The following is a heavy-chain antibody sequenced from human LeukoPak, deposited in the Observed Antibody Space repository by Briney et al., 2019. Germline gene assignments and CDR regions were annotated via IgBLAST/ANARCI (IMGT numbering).Heavy chain of an antibody. CDR2: INPNSGGT. V-gene: IGHV1-2*06. Sequence: ASVKVSCKASGYTFTGYYMHWVRQAPGQGLEWMGRINPNSGGTNYAQKFQGRVTMTRDTSISTAYMELSSLRSEDTAVYYCARGGYYYDSSGYYDYWGQGTLVTVSS. J-gene: IGHJ4*02. CDR3: ARGGYYYDSSGYYDY. D-gene: IGHD3-22*01. CDR1: GYTFTGYY.